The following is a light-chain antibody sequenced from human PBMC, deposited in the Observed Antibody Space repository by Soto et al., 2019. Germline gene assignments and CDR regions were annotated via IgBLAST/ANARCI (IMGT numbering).Light chain of an antibody. CDR2: DNN. V-gene: IGLV1-51*01. Sequence: QSVLTQPPSVSAAPGQKVTISCSGSSSNIGNNYVSWYQQFPGTAPKLLTYDNNKRPSGIPDRFSGSKSGTSATLGITGLQTGDEADYYCGTWDASLSAYVFGPGTKSPS. CDR1: SSNIGNNY. J-gene: IGLJ1*01. CDR3: GTWDASLSAYV.